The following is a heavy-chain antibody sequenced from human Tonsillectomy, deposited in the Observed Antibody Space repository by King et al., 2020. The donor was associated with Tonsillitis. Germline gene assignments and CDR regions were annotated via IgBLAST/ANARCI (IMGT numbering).Heavy chain of an antibody. Sequence: VQLVESGGGLVHPGGPLRLSCEGSGFMFSDYSMHWLRQAPGKGPEWVSYISSSSTTIYHADSVKGRFTISRDNVENSVYLQMNSLREEDTAMYYCAGVEDGYRSAAGTWFDPWGQGTLVIVSS. D-gene: IGHD5-24*01. V-gene: IGHV3-48*02. CDR3: AGVEDGYRSAAGTWFDP. J-gene: IGHJ5*02. CDR1: GFMFSDYS. CDR2: ISSSSTTI.